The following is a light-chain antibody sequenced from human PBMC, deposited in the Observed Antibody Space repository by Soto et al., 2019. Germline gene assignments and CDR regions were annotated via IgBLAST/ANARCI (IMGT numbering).Light chain of an antibody. CDR2: AAS. CDR1: QTINRY. Sequence: IQMTQSPSSLSASVGDRVTITCRASQTINRYLSWYQQKPGKAPNLLISAASTLQAGVPSRFSGSESGTEFTLTISSLQHEDFATYYCQQTYSSPWTFGQGTKVEIK. V-gene: IGKV1-39*01. J-gene: IGKJ1*01. CDR3: QQTYSSPWT.